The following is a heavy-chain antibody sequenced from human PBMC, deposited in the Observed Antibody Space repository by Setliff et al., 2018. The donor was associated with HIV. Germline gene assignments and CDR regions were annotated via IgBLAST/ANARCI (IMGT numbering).Heavy chain of an antibody. Sequence: PSETLSLTCTVSGDTDFYWNWIRQPPGKGLEWIGYIHASGKTNYNPSLKSRVTLSVDTSKHQFSLKLSSVTAADTAVYYCARVQMAYAAFDVWGQGTMVTVSS. J-gene: IGHJ3*01. CDR2: IHASGKT. D-gene: IGHD4-17*01. V-gene: IGHV4-59*02. CDR1: GDTDFY. CDR3: ARVQMAYAAFDV.